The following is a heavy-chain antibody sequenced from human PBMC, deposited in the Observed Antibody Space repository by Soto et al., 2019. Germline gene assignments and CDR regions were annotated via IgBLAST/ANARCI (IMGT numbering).Heavy chain of an antibody. Sequence: QVQLVESGGGLVRPGGALRLSCAASGFTFSDYYMTWIRQAPGKGMEWVSYITGSSDYTNYADSVKGRFTIPRDNVKNSLYLQMNSLRAEDTAVYYCAREYYYGMDVWGQGTTVTVSS. V-gene: IGHV3-11*05. CDR1: GFTFSDYY. J-gene: IGHJ6*02. CDR3: AREYYYGMDV. CDR2: ITGSSDYT.